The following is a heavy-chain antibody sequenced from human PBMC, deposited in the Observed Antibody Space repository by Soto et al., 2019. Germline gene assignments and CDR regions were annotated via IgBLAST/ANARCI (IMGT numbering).Heavy chain of an antibody. Sequence: QVQLVESGGGLVKPGGSLRLSCAASGFTFSDYYMSWIRQAPGKGLEWVSYISSSGSTIYYADSVKGRFTISRDNAKNALYRQMNSLRAEETAVYYCARDWDSSYYYYGMDVWGQGTTVTVSS. CDR2: ISSSGSTI. J-gene: IGHJ6*02. CDR3: ARDWDSSYYYYGMDV. V-gene: IGHV3-11*01. CDR1: GFTFSDYY. D-gene: IGHD5-18*01.